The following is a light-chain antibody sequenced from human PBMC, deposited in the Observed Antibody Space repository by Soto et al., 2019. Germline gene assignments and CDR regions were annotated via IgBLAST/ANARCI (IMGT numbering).Light chain of an antibody. CDR3: SSHAGAKNVV. CDR2: DVI. V-gene: IGLV2-8*01. Sequence: QSALTQPPSASGSPGQSVTISCTGTSSDVGGGDHVSWYQQHPGKVPKLMIYDVIKRPSGVPDRFSGSKSGNTASLTVSGLQAEDEADYYCSSHAGAKNVVFGGGTKVTVL. CDR1: SSDVGGGDH. J-gene: IGLJ2*01.